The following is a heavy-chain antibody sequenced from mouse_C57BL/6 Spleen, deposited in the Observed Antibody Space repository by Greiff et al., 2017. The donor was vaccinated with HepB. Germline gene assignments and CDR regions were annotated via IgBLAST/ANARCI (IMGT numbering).Heavy chain of an antibody. D-gene: IGHD1-1*01. Sequence: QVQLQQPGAELVKPGASVKLSCKASGYTFTSYWMHWVKQRPGQGLEWIGGIDPNSGGTKYNEKFKGKATLTVDKPSSTAYMQLSSLTSEDSAVYYCARALISTGPRYAMDYWGQGTSVTVAA. J-gene: IGHJ4*01. CDR3: ARALISTGPRYAMDY. CDR2: IDPNSGGT. V-gene: IGHV1-72*01. CDR1: GYTFTSYW.